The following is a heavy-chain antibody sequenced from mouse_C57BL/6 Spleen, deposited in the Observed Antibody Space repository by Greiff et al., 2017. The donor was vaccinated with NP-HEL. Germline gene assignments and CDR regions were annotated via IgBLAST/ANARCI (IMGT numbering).Heavy chain of an antibody. Sequence: EVKLVESGGGLVQPGGSLSLSCAASGFTFTDYYMSWVRQTPGQALEWLGFIRNSANGYTTEYSASVKGRFTISRDNSQSILYLQMNALRAEDSSTDYCARWEVTTDRYFDVWGTGTTVTVSS. CDR3: ARWEVTTDRYFDV. V-gene: IGHV7-3*01. D-gene: IGHD2-2*01. CDR2: IRNSANGYTT. J-gene: IGHJ1*03. CDR1: GFTFTDYY.